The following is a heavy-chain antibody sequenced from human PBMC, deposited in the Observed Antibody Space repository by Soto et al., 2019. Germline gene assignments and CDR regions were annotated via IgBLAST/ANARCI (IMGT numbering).Heavy chain of an antibody. V-gene: IGHV3-7*01. Sequence: PGGSLRLSCAASGFTFSSYWMTWVRQAPGKGLEWVANINQDGSEKYYVDSVKGRFTISRDNAKNSLYLQMNSLRAEEKAVYYCARDGLRYGMDVWGQGTTVTVSS. CDR3: ARDGLRYGMDV. J-gene: IGHJ6*02. CDR2: INQDGSEK. CDR1: GFTFSSYW. D-gene: IGHD5-12*01.